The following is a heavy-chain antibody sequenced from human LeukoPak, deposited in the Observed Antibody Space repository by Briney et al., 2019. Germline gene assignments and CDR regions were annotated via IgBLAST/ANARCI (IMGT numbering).Heavy chain of an antibody. D-gene: IGHD6-13*01. J-gene: IGHJ4*02. V-gene: IGHV3-33*01. CDR2: IWYDGSNK. CDR3: ARSQALEQQLVLYY. CDR1: GFTFSSYG. Sequence: PGGSLRLSCAASGFTFSSYGMHWVRQAPGKGLEWVAVIWYDGSNKYYADSVKGRFTISRDNSKNTLYLLMNSLRAEDTAVYYCARSQALEQQLVLYYWGQGTLVTVSS.